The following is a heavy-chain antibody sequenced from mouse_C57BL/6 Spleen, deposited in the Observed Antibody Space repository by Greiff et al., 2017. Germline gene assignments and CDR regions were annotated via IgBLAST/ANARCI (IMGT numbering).Heavy chain of an antibody. CDR1: GFTFSDYY. J-gene: IGHJ4*01. CDR2: ISNGGGST. CDR3: ARALYGYAMDY. D-gene: IGHD1-1*02. V-gene: IGHV5-12*01. Sequence: EVHLVEPGGGLVQPGGSLKLSCAASGFTFSDYYMYWVRQTPEKRLEWVAYISNGGGSTYYPDTVKGRFTISRDNAKNTLYLQMSRLKSEDTAMYYCARALYGYAMDYGGQGTSVTGSS.